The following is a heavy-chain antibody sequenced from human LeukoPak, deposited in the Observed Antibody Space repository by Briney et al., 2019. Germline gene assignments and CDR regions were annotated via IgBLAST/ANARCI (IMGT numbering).Heavy chain of an antibody. Sequence: GGSLRPSCAASGFTFSSYAMHWVRQAPGKGLEWVSLISSGGTYEYYADSVKGRFTISRDNSKNTLYLQLNSLRAEDTAVYYCARDSTYYYDSGSSGPHYFDNWGQGTLVTVSS. D-gene: IGHD3-10*01. J-gene: IGHJ4*02. CDR1: GFTFSSYA. CDR2: ISSGGTYE. V-gene: IGHV3-30*01. CDR3: ARDSTYYYDSGSSGPHYFDN.